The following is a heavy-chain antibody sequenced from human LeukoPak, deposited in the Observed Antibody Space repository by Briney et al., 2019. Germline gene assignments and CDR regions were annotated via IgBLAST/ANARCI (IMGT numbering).Heavy chain of an antibody. Sequence: SVKVSCKASGGTSSSYAISWVRQAPGQGLEWMGRIIPILGIANYAQKFQGRVTITADKSTSTAYMELSSLRSEDTAVYYCARGAMIVVVPSVWFDPWGQGTLVTVSS. CDR3: ARGAMIVVVPSVWFDP. V-gene: IGHV1-69*04. CDR1: GGTSSSYA. D-gene: IGHD3-22*01. J-gene: IGHJ5*02. CDR2: IIPILGIA.